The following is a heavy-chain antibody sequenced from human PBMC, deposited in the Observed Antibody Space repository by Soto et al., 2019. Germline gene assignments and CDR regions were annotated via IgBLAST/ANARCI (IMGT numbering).Heavy chain of an antibody. CDR3: ARGVITMVRGVIGAFDI. J-gene: IGHJ3*02. CDR1: GFTVSSNY. V-gene: IGHV3-53*01. CDR2: IYSGGST. D-gene: IGHD3-10*01. Sequence: AGGSLRLSCAASGFTVSSNYMSWVRQAPGKGLEWVSVIYSGGSTYYADSVKGRFTISRDNSKNTLYLQMNSLRAEDTAVYYCARGVITMVRGVIGAFDIWGQGTMVTVSS.